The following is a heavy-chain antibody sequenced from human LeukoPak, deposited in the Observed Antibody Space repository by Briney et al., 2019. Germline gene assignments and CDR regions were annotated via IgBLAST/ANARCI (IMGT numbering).Heavy chain of an antibody. CDR2: INHSGST. CDR1: GGSFSGYY. Sequence: PSETLSLTCAVYGGSFSGYYWSWIRQPPGKGLEWIGEINHSGSTNYNPSLKSRVTISVDTSKNQFSLKLSSVTAADTAVYYCARSPYCSGGSCYVPFDYWGQGTLVTVSS. J-gene: IGHJ4*02. D-gene: IGHD2-15*01. V-gene: IGHV4-34*01. CDR3: ARSPYCSGGSCYVPFDY.